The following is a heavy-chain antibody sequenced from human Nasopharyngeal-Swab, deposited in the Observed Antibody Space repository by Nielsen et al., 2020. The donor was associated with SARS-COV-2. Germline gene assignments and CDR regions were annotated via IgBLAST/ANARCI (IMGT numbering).Heavy chain of an antibody. CDR2: ISPTSDYI. D-gene: IGHD4-17*01. CDR3: VRASYGYYDS. CDR1: GFTFSSYT. V-gene: IGHV3-21*06. J-gene: IGHJ5*01. Sequence: GGSLRLSCAASGFTFSSYTMNWVRQAPGKGLEWVSSISPTSDYIYYAESVKGRFTISRDNAKNSLFLQMNSLRAEETAIYYCVRASYGYYDSWGQGALITVSS.